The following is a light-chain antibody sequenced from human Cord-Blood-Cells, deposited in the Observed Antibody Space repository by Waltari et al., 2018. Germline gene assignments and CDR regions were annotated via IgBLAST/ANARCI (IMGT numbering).Light chain of an antibody. J-gene: IGLJ1*01. CDR3: SSYTSSSTLNYV. V-gene: IGLV2-14*01. CDR1: NSDVGGYNY. CDR2: EVS. Sequence: QTALTQPASVSGSPGQSVTIPCTGTNSDVGGYNYLSWYQQHPGKAPKLMIYEVSNRPSGVSNRFSGSKSGNTASLTISGLQAEDEADYYCSSYTSSSTLNYVFGTGTKVTVL.